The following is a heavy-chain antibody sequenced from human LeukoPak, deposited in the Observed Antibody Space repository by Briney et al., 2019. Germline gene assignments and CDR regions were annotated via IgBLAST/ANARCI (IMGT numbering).Heavy chain of an antibody. CDR1: GGSFSGYY. V-gene: IGHV4-34*01. CDR2: INHSGST. CDR3: ARRWDPPAYGAFDI. Sequence: SETLSLTCAVYGGSFSGYYWSWIRQPPGKGLEWIGEINHSGSTNYNPSLKSRVTISVDTSKNQFSLKLSSVTAADTAVYYCARRWDPPAYGAFDIWGQGTMVTVSS. D-gene: IGHD4-17*01. J-gene: IGHJ3*02.